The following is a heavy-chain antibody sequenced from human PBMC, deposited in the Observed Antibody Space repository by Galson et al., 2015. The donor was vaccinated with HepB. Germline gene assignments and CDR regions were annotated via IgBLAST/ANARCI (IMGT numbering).Heavy chain of an antibody. CDR1: GFTFSSYA. CDR2: ISGTGGST. D-gene: IGHD2-2*02. V-gene: IGHV3-23*01. J-gene: IGHJ4*02. CDR3: ANTPSYCSGTSCYSGFFGD. Sequence: SLRLSCAASGFTFSSYAMSWVRQAPGKGLEWVSGISGTGGSTYYADSVKGRFTISRDNSKNTLYVQMNRLRAEDTAVYYCANTPSYCSGTSCYSGFFGDWGQGTLVTVSS.